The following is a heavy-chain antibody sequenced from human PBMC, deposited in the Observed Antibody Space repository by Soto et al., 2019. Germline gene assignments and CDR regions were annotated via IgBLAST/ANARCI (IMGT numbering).Heavy chain of an antibody. J-gene: IGHJ4*02. CDR1: GYSFTSYW. Sequence: PGESLKISWKGAGYSFTSYWIGWVRQMPGKGVEWMGIIYAGDSDTRYSPSFQGQVTISADKSRSTAHLQWSSLKASDTARYDCARRIAVAGTESLDYWGQGTLVTVSS. CDR2: IYAGDSDT. V-gene: IGHV5-51*01. CDR3: ARRIAVAGTESLDY. D-gene: IGHD6-19*01.